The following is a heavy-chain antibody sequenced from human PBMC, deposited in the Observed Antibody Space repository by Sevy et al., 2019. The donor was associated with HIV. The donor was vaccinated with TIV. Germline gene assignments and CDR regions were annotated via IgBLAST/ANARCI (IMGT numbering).Heavy chain of an antibody. CDR1: GYTFTSYD. J-gene: IGHJ6*02. D-gene: IGHD2-8*02. CDR3: ARWWGTSYYYYYAMDV. V-gene: IGHV1-8*01. CDR2: MSPKSGNT. Sequence: ASVKVSCKSSGYTFTSYDIHWVRQATGQGLEWMGWMSPKSGNTGYASKFQGRVTMTRDTSISTVYMELSSLRSEDTAVYYCARWWGTSYYYYYAMDVWGQGTTVTVSS.